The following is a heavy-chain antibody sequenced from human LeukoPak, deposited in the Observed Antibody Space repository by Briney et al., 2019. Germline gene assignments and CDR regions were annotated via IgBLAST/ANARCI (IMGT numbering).Heavy chain of an antibody. CDR3: ARDLDGSGYYYDY. D-gene: IGHD3-10*01. CDR2: ISYSGST. V-gene: IGHV4-59*01. CDR1: GGSINNYY. Sequence: SETLSLTCTVSGGSINNYYWSWIRQPPGKALEWIGYISYSGSTDYNPSLKSRVTISVNTSKNQFSLKLTSVTAADTAIYYCARDLDGSGYYYDYWGQGTLVTVSS. J-gene: IGHJ4*02.